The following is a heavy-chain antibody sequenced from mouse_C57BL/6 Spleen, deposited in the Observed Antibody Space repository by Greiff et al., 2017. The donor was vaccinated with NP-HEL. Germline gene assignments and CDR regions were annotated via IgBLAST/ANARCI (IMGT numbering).Heavy chain of an antibody. CDR1: GYTFTSYD. CDR3: ARTAQATSFAY. CDR2: IYPSDGST. J-gene: IGHJ3*01. Sequence: QVQLQQSGPELVKPGASVKLSCKASGYTFTSYDINWVKQRPGQGLEWLGWIYPSDGSTKYNEKFKGKATLTVDTSSSTAYMELHSLASEDSAVYFCARTAQATSFAYWGQGTLVTVSA. D-gene: IGHD3-2*02. V-gene: IGHV1-85*01.